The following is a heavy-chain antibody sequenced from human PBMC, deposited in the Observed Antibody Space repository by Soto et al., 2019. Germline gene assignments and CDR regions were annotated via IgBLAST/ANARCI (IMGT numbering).Heavy chain of an antibody. J-gene: IGHJ5*02. V-gene: IGHV4-39*01. CDR3: VLHQYKGPAASGRCNP. Sequence: QLQLQESGPGLVKPSETLSLTCTVSGGSISSSSYYWDWIRQPPGKGLEWIGNIYYSGCTYYNPSLKRRVNISVHTSKDQYSQKLSSVPAADTAVYYCVLHQYKGPAASGRCNPWGQGTLVTVSS. CDR1: GGSISSSSYY. CDR2: IYYSGCT. D-gene: IGHD2-15*01.